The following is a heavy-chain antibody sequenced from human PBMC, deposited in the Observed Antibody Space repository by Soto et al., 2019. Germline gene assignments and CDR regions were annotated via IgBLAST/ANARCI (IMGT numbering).Heavy chain of an antibody. J-gene: IGHJ4*02. CDR1: GFTFSSYS. CDR3: AKVYRCKYCSTSPIDYFDH. V-gene: IGHV3-23*01. D-gene: IGHD2-2*01. Sequence: VQLLEFGGGLVQPGESLRLSCAASGFTFSSYSMSWVRQAPGKGLEWVSASSGSGDNTYYADSVRGRFSISRDNSKNTLYLEMNSLRAEDTAVYYCAKVYRCKYCSTSPIDYFDHWGQGTLVTVSS. CDR2: SSGSGDNT.